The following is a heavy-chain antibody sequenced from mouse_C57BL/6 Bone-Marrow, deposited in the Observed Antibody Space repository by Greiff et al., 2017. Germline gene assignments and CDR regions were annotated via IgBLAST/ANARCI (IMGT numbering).Heavy chain of an antibody. CDR1: GYTFTSYW. CDR2: IDPSDSET. Sequence: QVQLQQPGAELVRPGSSVKLSCKASGYTFTSYWMHWVKQRPIQGLEWIGNIDPSDSETHYNQKFKDKATLTVAKSSSTAYMQLSSLTSEDSAVYYCARSTMVTTSDFYYAMDYWGQGTSVTVSS. J-gene: IGHJ4*01. D-gene: IGHD2-2*01. V-gene: IGHV1-52*01. CDR3: ARSTMVTTSDFYYAMDY.